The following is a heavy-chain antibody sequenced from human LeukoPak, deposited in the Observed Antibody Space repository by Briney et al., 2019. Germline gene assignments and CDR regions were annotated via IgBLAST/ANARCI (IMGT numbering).Heavy chain of an antibody. J-gene: IGHJ3*02. CDR3: AGENSRIAAPSDAFDI. Sequence: ASVKVSCKASGYTFTSYGISWVRQAPGQGLEWMGWISAYNGNTNYAQKLQGRVTMTTDTSTSTAYMELRSLRSDDTAVYYCAGENSRIAAPSDAFDIWGQGTMVTVSS. CDR1: GYTFTSYG. D-gene: IGHD6-6*01. V-gene: IGHV1-18*01. CDR2: ISAYNGNT.